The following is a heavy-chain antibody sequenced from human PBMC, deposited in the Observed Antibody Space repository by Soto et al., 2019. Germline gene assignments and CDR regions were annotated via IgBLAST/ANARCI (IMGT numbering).Heavy chain of an antibody. J-gene: IGHJ5*02. CDR2: IYYSGST. CDR1: GGSISSGGYY. Sequence: SETLSLTCTVSGGSISSGGYYWSWIRQHPGKGLEWIGYIYYSGSTYYNPSLKSRVTISVDTSKNQFSLKLSSVTAADTAVYYCASTSGGVGVTETNHWGQGTLVTVSS. CDR3: ASTSGGVGVTETNH. V-gene: IGHV4-31*03. D-gene: IGHD3-10*01.